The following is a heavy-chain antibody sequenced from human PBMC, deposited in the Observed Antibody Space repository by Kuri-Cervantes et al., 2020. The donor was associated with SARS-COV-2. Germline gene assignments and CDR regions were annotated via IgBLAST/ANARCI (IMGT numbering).Heavy chain of an antibody. V-gene: IGHV3-11*04. Sequence: GGSLRLSCAASGFSFSDYYMNRIRQAPGKGLEWVSYISSSASTRYYADSVKGRFPISKDNAKNSLYLQMNSLRAEDTAVYYCARGRNYYDSSGQSYWGQGTLVTISS. CDR2: ISSSASTR. CDR3: ARGRNYYDSSGQSY. CDR1: GFSFSDYY. D-gene: IGHD3-22*01. J-gene: IGHJ4*02.